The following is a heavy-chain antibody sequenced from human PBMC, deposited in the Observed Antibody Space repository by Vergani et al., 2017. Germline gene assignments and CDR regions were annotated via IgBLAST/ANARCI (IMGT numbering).Heavy chain of an antibody. V-gene: IGHV3-21*01. J-gene: IGHJ6*02. CDR1: GFTFSSYS. Sequence: ELQLVESGGGLVKPGGSLRPSSAAPGFTFSSYSMNWVRQAPGKGLEWVSSISSSSSYIYYADSVKGRFTISRDNAKNSLYLQMNSLRAEDTAVYYCARKYGDHYYYGMDVWGQGTTVTVSS. D-gene: IGHD4-17*01. CDR3: ARKYGDHYYYGMDV. CDR2: ISSSSSYI.